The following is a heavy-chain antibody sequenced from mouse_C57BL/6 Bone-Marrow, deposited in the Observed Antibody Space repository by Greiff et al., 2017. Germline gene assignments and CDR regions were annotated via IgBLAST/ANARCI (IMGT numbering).Heavy chain of an antibody. CDR1: GFTFTDYY. J-gene: IGHJ1*03. CDR3: ASFDYCGSSYGYWYFDV. Sequence: EVQRVESGGGLVQPGGSLSLSCAASGFTFTDYYMSWVRQPPGKALAWFGFIRHKANGYTTEYSASVKGRFTISRDNSQGILYRKMYALRAEDSATYYCASFDYCGSSYGYWYFDVWGTGTTVTVSS. CDR2: IRHKANGYTT. V-gene: IGHV7-3*01. D-gene: IGHD1-1*01.